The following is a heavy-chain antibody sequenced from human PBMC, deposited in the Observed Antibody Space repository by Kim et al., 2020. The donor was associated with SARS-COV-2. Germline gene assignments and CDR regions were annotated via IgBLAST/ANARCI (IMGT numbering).Heavy chain of an antibody. CDR2: IYHSGST. D-gene: IGHD3-10*01. V-gene: IGHV4-4*02. CDR3: ARRITMVRGVRVWVDWFDP. Sequence: SETLSLTCAVSCGSISSSNWWSWVRQPPGKGLEWIGEIYHSGSTNYNPSLKSRVTISVDKSKNQFSLKLSSVTAADTAVYYCARRITMVRGVRVWVDWFDPWGQGTLVTVSS. CDR1: CGSISSSNW. J-gene: IGHJ5*02.